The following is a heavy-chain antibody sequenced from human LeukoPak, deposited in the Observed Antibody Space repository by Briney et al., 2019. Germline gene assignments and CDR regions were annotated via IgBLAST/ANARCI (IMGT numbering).Heavy chain of an antibody. J-gene: IGHJ4*02. CDR2: ISYSGST. V-gene: IGHV4-59*08. CDR3: ATLGQARGYSYGPVDY. CDR1: GGSISSYY. D-gene: IGHD5-18*01. Sequence: SETLSLTCTVSGGSISSYYWSWIRQPPGKGLEWIGYISYSGSTNYNPSLKSRVTISVLTSKNQFSLKLSSVTAADTAVYYCATLGQARGYSYGPVDYWGQGSLVTVSS.